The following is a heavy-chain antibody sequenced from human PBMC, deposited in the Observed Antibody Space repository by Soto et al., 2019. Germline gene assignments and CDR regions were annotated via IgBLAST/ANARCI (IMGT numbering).Heavy chain of an antibody. Sequence: QVHLVESGGGVVQPRRSLRLSCAASGFTFRSYGMHWDRQAPGKGLEWVAGISYHGINKYYVDSVKGRFTISRDDSENTVYLQMDSLRAEDTAVYYCARYPDWQQMVPDYFDYWGQGTLVTVSS. J-gene: IGHJ4*02. CDR1: GFTFRSYG. CDR3: ARYPDWQQMVPDYFDY. D-gene: IGHD6-13*01. V-gene: IGHV3-30*03. CDR2: ISYHGINK.